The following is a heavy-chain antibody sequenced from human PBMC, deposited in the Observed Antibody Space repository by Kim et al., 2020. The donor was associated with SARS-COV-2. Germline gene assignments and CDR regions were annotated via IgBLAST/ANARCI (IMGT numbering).Heavy chain of an antibody. J-gene: IGHJ4*02. CDR3: ARLPFRGLLGFDY. V-gene: IGHV3-7*01. Sequence: YVDSVKGRFTISRDNAKNSLYLQMNSLRAEDTAVYYCARLPFRGLLGFDYWGQGTLVTVSS.